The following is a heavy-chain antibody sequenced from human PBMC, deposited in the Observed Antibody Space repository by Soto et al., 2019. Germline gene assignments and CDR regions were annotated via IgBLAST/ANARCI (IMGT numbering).Heavy chain of an antibody. CDR2: IIPISETT. D-gene: IGHD2-2*01. V-gene: IGHV1-69*01. CDR1: GGTFSSYS. J-gene: IGHJ6*02. CDR3: ARSQGSSTSLEIYYYYYYGMDV. Sequence: QVQLVQSGAEVQKPGSSVKVSCKAYGGTFSSYSISWVRQAPGQGLEWMGGIIPISETTNYAQKFQGRVTITADESKSTAYMELSSLRSEDTAVYYCARSQGSSTSLEIYYYYYYGMDVWGQGTTVTVSS.